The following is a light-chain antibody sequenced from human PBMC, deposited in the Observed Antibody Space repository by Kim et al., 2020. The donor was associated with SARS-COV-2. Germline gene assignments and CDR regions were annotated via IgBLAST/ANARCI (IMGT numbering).Light chain of an antibody. CDR2: EDN. V-gene: IGLV6-57*04. J-gene: IGLJ2*01. CDR3: QSYDSSNRGV. Sequence: NFMLTHPHSVSESPGKTVTISCTRSSGSIASNYVQWYQQRPGSAPTTVIYEDNQRPSGVPDRFSGSIDSSSNSASLTISGLKTEDEADYYCQSYDSSNRGVFGGGTQLTVL. CDR1: SGSIASNY.